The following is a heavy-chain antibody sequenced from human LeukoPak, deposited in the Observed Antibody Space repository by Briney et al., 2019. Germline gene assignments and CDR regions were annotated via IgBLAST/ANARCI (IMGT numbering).Heavy chain of an antibody. CDR2: ISAYNGNT. CDR3: ARVAVAQYYFDY. J-gene: IGHJ4*02. Sequence: GASVKVSCKASGYTFTNYGINWVRQAPGQGLEWMGYISAYNGNTNYAQKFQGGVTMTTDTSTNTVYVELRSLRSDDTAVYYCARVAVAQYYFDYWGQGTLVTVSS. V-gene: IGHV1-18*01. D-gene: IGHD4-23*01. CDR1: GYTFTNYG.